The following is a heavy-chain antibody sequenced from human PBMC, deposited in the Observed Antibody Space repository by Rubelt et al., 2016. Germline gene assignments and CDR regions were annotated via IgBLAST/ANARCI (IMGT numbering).Heavy chain of an antibody. V-gene: IGHV4-38-2*02. J-gene: IGHJ4*02. CDR3: AGVGVSSKIFGVVTNDY. Sequence: QVQLQESGPGLVKPSETLSLTCTVSGYSISSGYYWGWIRQPPGKGLEWIGGIKQSGRTYYNPSWKGRVTCSVGTSKNRWCLRLGPLTAADTAVYYCAGVGVSSKIFGVVTNDYWGQGTLVTVSS. CDR1: GYSISSGYY. CDR2: IKQSGRT. D-gene: IGHD3-3*01.